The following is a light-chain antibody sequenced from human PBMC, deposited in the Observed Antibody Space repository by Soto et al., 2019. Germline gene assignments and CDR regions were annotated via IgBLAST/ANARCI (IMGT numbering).Light chain of an antibody. CDR1: SGHSSYI. CDR2: LEGSGSY. V-gene: IGLV4-60*02. J-gene: IGLJ3*02. CDR3: ETWDSNTHTV. Sequence: QPVLTQSSSASASLGSSVKLTCTLSSGHSSYIIAWHQQQPGNAPRYLMKLEGSGSYNKGSGVPDRFSGSSSGADRYLTISNLHFEDEADYYCETWDSNTHTVFGGGTKLPVL.